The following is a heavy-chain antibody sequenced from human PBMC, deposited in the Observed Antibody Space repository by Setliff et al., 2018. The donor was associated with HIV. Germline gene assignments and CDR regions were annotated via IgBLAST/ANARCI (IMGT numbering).Heavy chain of an antibody. J-gene: IGHJ4*02. D-gene: IGHD2-21*02. CDR3: ARGGAFCGRDSCYYLDY. V-gene: IGHV4-31*01. CDR1: GDSIDRSNFF. CDR2: IYYSGSA. Sequence: SETLSLPCTVSGDSIDRSNFFWTWIRQHPGKGLEWIGYIYYSGSATYNPSLKSQASISVDTSRNEFSLKLSSVTAADTAVYFCARGGAFCGRDSCYYLDYWGQGNPVTVSS.